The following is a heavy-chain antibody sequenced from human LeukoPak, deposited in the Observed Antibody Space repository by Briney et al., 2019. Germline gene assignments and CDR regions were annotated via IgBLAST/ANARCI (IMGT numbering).Heavy chain of an antibody. CDR3: ARGYNSEPPAKYGMDV. CDR2: IKQDGSDK. V-gene: IGHV3-7*01. D-gene: IGHD5-12*01. Sequence: PGGSLRLSCAGSGFIFGSYWMSWVRQAPGKGLEWVANIKQDGSDKYYVDSVKGRFTVSRDNDKNSLYLEMNWLRAEDTAMYFCARGYNSEPPAKYGMDVWGRGTTVIVSS. CDR1: GFIFGSYW. J-gene: IGHJ6*02.